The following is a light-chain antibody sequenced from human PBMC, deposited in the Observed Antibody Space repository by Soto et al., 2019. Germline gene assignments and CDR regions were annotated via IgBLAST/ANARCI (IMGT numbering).Light chain of an antibody. CDR1: QTVSIT. V-gene: IGKV3-15*01. Sequence: PGESATLSCRASQTVSITYLTWYQQKPGQAPRLLIHGATTRATGIPARLSGSGSGTELTLTISSMQYEDFEVYYCQQYNNWTRTFGQGTKVDIK. J-gene: IGKJ1*01. CDR3: QQYNNWTRT. CDR2: GAT.